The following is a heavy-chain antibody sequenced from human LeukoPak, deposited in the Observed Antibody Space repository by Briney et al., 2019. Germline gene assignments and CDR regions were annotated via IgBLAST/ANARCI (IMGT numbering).Heavy chain of an antibody. V-gene: IGHV4-61*02. CDR3: ARVGDGYNYAFDI. Sequence: SQTLSLTCTVTGTSIRSGSYYWNWIRQAAGKGLEWIGRMYIGGRTTYNPSLKSRVTISLETTENQFSLRLRSVTAADTAVYYCARVGDGYNYAFDIWGQGTMVTVSS. CDR2: MYIGGRT. D-gene: IGHD5-24*01. J-gene: IGHJ3*02. CDR1: GTSIRSGSYY.